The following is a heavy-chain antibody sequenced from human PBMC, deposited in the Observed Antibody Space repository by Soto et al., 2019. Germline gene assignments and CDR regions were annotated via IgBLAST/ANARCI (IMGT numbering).Heavy chain of an antibody. D-gene: IGHD3-22*01. CDR2: IIPIFGTT. CDR1: GGTFCSDA. J-gene: IGHJ5*02. CDR3: ARDRTDSGYYTNWLDP. V-gene: IGHV1-69*06. Sequence: SVKVSCKASGGTFCSDAITWVRQAPGQGLEWVGRIIPIFGTTNYAQNLQGRVTISADKSTLTSYMELHSLTSDDTALYYCARDRTDSGYYTNWLDPWGQGTQVTVSS.